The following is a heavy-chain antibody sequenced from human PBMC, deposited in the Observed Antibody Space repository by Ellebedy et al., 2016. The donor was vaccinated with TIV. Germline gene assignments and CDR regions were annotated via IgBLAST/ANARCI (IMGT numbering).Heavy chain of an antibody. J-gene: IGHJ5*02. CDR2: IYTSGST. D-gene: IGHD3-22*01. CDR3: ARDSAEVYYDYGWFDP. CDR1: GGSISSYY. Sequence: MPSETLSLTCTVSGGSISSYYWSWIRQPAGKGLEWIGRIYTSGSTNYNPSLKSRVTMSVDTSKNQFSLKLSSVTAADTAVYYCARDSAEVYYDYGWFDPWGQGTLVTVSS. V-gene: IGHV4-4*07.